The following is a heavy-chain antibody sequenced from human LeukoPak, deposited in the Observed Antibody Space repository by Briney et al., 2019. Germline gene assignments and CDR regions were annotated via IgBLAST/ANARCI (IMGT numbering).Heavy chain of an antibody. J-gene: IGHJ4*02. Sequence: PGGSLRLSCAASGFTFSNAWMSWVRQAPGKGLEWVGRIKSKTDGGTTDYAAPVKGRFTISRDDSKNTLYLQMNSLKTEDTAVYYCTTRDYGDYTLPPHFDYWGQGTLVTVSS. CDR3: TTRDYGDYTLPPHFDY. CDR1: GFTFSNAW. D-gene: IGHD4-17*01. CDR2: IKSKTDGGTT. V-gene: IGHV3-15*01.